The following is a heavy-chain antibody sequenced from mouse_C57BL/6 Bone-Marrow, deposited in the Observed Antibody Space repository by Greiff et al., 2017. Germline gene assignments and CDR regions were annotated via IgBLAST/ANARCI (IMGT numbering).Heavy chain of an antibody. CDR1: GFPLSTSGMG. J-gene: IGHJ2*01. CDR2: IYWDDDT. Sequence: QVTLKESGPGILQSSQTLSLTCSFSGFPLSTSGMGVSWIRQPTGKCLEWLAHIYWDDDTSYHPSLKSRLTISTDTSRNQVFLNITTVYTADTATYYYARIWVYYGSSYFDYWGQGTTLTVSS. V-gene: IGHV8-12*01. D-gene: IGHD1-1*01. CDR3: ARIWVYYGSSYFDY.